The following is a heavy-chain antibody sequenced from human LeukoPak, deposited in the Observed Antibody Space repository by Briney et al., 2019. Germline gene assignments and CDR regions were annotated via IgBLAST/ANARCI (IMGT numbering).Heavy chain of an antibody. CDR3: AKGRHKYYYYYGMDV. Sequence: QAGGSLRLSCAASGFTFSSYAMSWVRQAPGKGLEWVSAISGSGGSTYYADSVKSRFTISRDNSKNTLYLQMNSLRAEDTAVYYCAKGRHKYYYYYGMDVWGQGTTVTVSS. CDR2: ISGSGGST. V-gene: IGHV3-23*01. J-gene: IGHJ6*02. CDR1: GFTFSSYA.